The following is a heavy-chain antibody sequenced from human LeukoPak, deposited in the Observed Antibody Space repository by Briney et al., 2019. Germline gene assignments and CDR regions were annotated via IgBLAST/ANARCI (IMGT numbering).Heavy chain of an antibody. D-gene: IGHD2-2*01. CDR3: ARVPSRARYCSSTSCSYYFDY. V-gene: IGHV1-8*03. CDR2: MNPNSGNT. CDR1: GYTFTSYD. J-gene: IGHJ4*02. Sequence: ASVKVSFKASGYTFTSYDINWVRQATGQGLEWMGWMNPNSGNTGYSQKFQGRVTITRNTSISTAYMELSSLRSEDTAVYYCARVPSRARYCSSTSCSYYFDYWGQGTLVTVSS.